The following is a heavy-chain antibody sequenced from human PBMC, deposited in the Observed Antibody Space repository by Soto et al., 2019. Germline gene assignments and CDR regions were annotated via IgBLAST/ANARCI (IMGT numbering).Heavy chain of an antibody. CDR3: ARGRYYDFWSGYYEARYGMDV. V-gene: IGHV4-34*01. D-gene: IGHD3-3*01. CDR2: INHSGST. J-gene: IGHJ6*02. Sequence: SETLSLTCAVYGGSFSGYYWSRIRQPPGKGLEWIGEINHSGSTNYNPSLKSRVTISVDTSKNQFSLKLSSVTAADTAVYYCARGRYYDFWSGYYEARYGMDVWGQGTTVTVSS. CDR1: GGSFSGYY.